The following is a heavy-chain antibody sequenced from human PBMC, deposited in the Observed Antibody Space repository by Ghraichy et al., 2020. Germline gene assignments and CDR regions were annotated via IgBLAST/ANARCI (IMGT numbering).Heavy chain of an antibody. V-gene: IGHV3-48*02. CDR1: GFTFSTSI. D-gene: IGHD6-13*01. J-gene: IGHJ3*01. Sequence: GESLNISCSASGFTFSTSIMNWVRQAPGKGLEWIAYISSHREIVKYADSVKGRFSISRDNDKASLHLQMDSLRNEDTAVYFCARESPYSSTWYDDAFDVWGPGTMVTVSS. CDR3: ARESPYSSTWYDDAFDV. CDR2: ISSHREIV.